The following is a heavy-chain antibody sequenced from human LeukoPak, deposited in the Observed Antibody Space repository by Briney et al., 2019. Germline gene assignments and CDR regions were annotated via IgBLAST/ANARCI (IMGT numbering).Heavy chain of an antibody. J-gene: IGHJ3*02. CDR3: ARDPNMVSAFTLRAFEI. CDR1: GGSISSSSW. CDR2: VFHDGSP. D-gene: IGHD2-8*01. Sequence: SGTLSLTCAVSGGSISSSSWWSWVRQPPGKGLEWIGEVFHDGSPNYNPSFRGRVTILVDKSKNQFSLNLGSLTAADTAMYYGARDPNMVSAFTLRAFEIWAKGQWSPSLQ. V-gene: IGHV4-4*02.